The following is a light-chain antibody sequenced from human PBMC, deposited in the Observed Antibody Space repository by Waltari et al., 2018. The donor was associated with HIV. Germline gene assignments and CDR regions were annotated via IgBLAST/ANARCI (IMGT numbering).Light chain of an antibody. CDR2: EDT. CDR3: YSTDSSGYHVI. J-gene: IGLJ2*01. V-gene: IGLV3-10*01. CDR1: ALSKEY. Sequence: SYELTQPPSVSVSPGQTARITCSGDALSKEYAYWYQQKSGQAPVLVIYEDTKRPSGIPERFSGSSSGTMATLTISGAQVEDEADYYCYSTDSSGYHVIFGGGTKLTVL.